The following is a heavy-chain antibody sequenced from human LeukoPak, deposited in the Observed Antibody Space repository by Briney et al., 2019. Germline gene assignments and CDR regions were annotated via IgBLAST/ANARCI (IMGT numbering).Heavy chain of an antibody. CDR1: GASISSSSYY. Sequence: PSETLSLTCTVSGASISSSSYYWGWIRQPPGKGLEWIGIIYYTGSTNYNPSLKSRVTISVDTSKNQFSLKLSSVTAADTAVYYCARHHGGSYLGHYYYYMDVWGKGTTVTISS. J-gene: IGHJ6*03. CDR2: IYYTGST. D-gene: IGHD1-26*01. V-gene: IGHV4-39*01. CDR3: ARHHGGSYLGHYYYYMDV.